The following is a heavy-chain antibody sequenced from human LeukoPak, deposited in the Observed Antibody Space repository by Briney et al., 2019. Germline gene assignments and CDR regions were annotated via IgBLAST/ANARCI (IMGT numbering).Heavy chain of an antibody. CDR1: GFIFSSYS. J-gene: IGHJ4*02. CDR2: ISSSSSYI. V-gene: IGHV3-21*01. CDR3: ARDTTYYYDTSGADFDY. D-gene: IGHD3-22*01. Sequence: PGGSLRLSCAASGFIFSSYSMSWVRQAPGKGLEWVSSISSSSSYIYYADSVKGRFTISRDNAKNSLFLQMNSLRAGDTAVYYCARDTTYYYDTSGADFDYWGQGALVTVSS.